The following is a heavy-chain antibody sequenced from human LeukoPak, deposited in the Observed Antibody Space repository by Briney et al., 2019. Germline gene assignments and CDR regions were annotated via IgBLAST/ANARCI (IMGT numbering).Heavy chain of an antibody. J-gene: IGHJ4*02. D-gene: IGHD3-22*01. CDR3: ARDLPESGYYHFDY. CDR2: PYYRSKWYH. Sequence: SHTLSLTCAISGDSISSNSAAWNWITQSPSRGLEWLGRPYYRSKWYHDFAVSVTSRITISPDTSKNQFSLHLKSVTPDDTAVYYCARDLPESGYYHFDYWGQGTLVTVSS. V-gene: IGHV6-1*01. CDR1: GDSISSNSAA.